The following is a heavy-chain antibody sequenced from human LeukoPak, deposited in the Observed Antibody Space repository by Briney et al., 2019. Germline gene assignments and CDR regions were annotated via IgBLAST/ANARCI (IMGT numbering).Heavy chain of an antibody. J-gene: IGHJ6*02. CDR3: ARGGSLVGATTDYYYYGMDV. CDR1: GGTFSSYA. Sequence: SVKVSCKASGGTFSSYAISWVRQAPGQGLEWMGGIIPIFGTENYAQKFQGRVTITADESTSTAYMELSSLRSEDTAVYYCARGGSLVGATTDYYYYGMDVWGQGTTVTVSS. CDR2: IIPIFGTE. D-gene: IGHD1-26*01. V-gene: IGHV1-69*13.